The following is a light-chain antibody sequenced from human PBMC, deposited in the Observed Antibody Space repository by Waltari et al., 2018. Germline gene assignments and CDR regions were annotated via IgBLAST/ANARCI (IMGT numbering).Light chain of an antibody. CDR3: SSYTRRSYWV. V-gene: IGLV2-14*01. CDR1: SSDVGFYDF. Sequence: QSALTQPASVSGSPGQSITISCTGTSSDVGFYDFVSWFPQHPGKAPKVMIYKVNNRPSGVSNRFSGSQSANTASLTIAGLQAEDESDYYCSSYTRRSYWVFGGGTQLTVL. J-gene: IGLJ3*02. CDR2: KVN.